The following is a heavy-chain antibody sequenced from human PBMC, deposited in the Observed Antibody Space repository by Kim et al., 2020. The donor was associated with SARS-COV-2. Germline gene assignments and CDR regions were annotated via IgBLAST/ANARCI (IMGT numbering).Heavy chain of an antibody. CDR1: GASISGGAYY. D-gene: IGHD1-7*01. CDR3: ASGPQWELLGY. Sequence: SETLSLTCNVSGASISGGAYYWSWIRQSPEKGLEWIGYIYHSASSYYNPSLKSRVTMSVDKSKNQFSLKLTSVTAADTAVYFCASGPQWELLGYWGQGTRVTVSS. J-gene: IGHJ4*02. CDR2: IYHSASS. V-gene: IGHV4-31*03.